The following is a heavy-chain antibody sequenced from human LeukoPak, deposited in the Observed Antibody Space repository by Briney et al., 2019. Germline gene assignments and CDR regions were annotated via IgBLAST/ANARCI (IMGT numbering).Heavy chain of an antibody. D-gene: IGHD3-22*01. Sequence: GGTLRLSCAASGFTFSSYGMSWVRQAPGKGLEWVSGISGGGGSTYYADSVKGRFTISRDNSKNTLYLQMNSLRAEDTAVYYCAKDRHHYYPSPLDYWGQGTLVTVSS. J-gene: IGHJ4*02. V-gene: IGHV3-23*01. CDR1: GFTFSSYG. CDR2: ISGGGGST. CDR3: AKDRHHYYPSPLDY.